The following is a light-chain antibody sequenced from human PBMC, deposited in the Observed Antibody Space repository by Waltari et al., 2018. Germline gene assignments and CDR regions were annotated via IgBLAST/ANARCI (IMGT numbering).Light chain of an antibody. J-gene: IGLJ2*01. CDR2: ADT. CDR3: QSYDSSLSGVI. Sequence: QSVLTQPPSVSGAPGQRVTIPCTGSISTIGAGFDVPWYQQLPGKAPKLLIYADTKRPSGVPDRFSASKSGTSASLAITGLQADDEAHYYCQSYDSSLSGVIFGGGTKLTVL. V-gene: IGLV1-40*01. CDR1: ISTIGAGFD.